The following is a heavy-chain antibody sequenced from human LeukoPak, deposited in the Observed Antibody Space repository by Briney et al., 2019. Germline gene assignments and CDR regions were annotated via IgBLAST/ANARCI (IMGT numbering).Heavy chain of an antibody. J-gene: IGHJ4*02. D-gene: IGHD4-17*01. CDR2: ISYDGSNK. V-gene: IGHV3-30-3*01. CDR1: GFTFSNYT. Sequence: GGSLRLSCAASGFTFSNYTVHWVRQAPGKGLEWVAVISYDGSNKHYADSVKGRFTISRDNSKNTLHLQMNSLRAEDTAVYYCARESYGVDYWGQGTLVTVSS. CDR3: ARESYGVDY.